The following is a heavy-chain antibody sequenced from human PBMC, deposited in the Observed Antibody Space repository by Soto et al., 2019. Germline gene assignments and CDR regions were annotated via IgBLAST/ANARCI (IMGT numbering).Heavy chain of an antibody. CDR3: ARGPQLLFSSGWYLDS. Sequence: GGSLRLSCAVSGFTFSSYSINWVRQAPGGKLEWVSSISSSSTYIYYADSVKGRFTISRDNAKNSLFLQMNSLRAEDTAVYYCARGPQLLFSSGWYLDSWGQGTLVTVS. D-gene: IGHD6-19*01. J-gene: IGHJ4*02. V-gene: IGHV3-21*01. CDR1: GFTFSSYS. CDR2: ISSSSTYI.